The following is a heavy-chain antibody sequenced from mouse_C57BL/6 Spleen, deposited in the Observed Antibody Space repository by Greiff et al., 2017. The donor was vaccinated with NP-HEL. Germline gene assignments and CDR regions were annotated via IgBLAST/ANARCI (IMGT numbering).Heavy chain of an antibody. Sequence: QVQLQQPGAELVKPGASVKLSCKASGYTFTSYWMHWVKQRPGQGLEWIGMIHPNSGSTNYNEKFKSKATLTVDKSSSTAYMQLSSLTSEDSAVYYCVRRGGVYLAMDDWGQGTSVTVSS. D-gene: IGHD2-1*01. V-gene: IGHV1-64*01. J-gene: IGHJ4*01. CDR3: VRRGGVYLAMDD. CDR2: IHPNSGST. CDR1: GYTFTSYW.